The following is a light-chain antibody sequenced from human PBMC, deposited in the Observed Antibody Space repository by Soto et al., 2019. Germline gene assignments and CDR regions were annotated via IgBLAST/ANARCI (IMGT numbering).Light chain of an antibody. CDR1: QDIINF. J-gene: IGKJ2*01. CDR2: DAS. V-gene: IGKV1-33*01. Sequence: DIQMTQSPSSLSASVGDRVTITCQASQDIINFLNWYHQRPGKAPRLLIYDASILQAGVPSRFSASGSVTHFTFTISGLQPEDVGTSFCQHYYNVPPYTFAQGTKVEIK. CDR3: QHYYNVPPYT.